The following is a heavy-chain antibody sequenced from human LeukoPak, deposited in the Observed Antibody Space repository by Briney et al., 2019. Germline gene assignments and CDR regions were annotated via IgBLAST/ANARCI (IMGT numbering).Heavy chain of an antibody. CDR1: GGSLNGYY. CDR2: IHSSEGT. CDR3: ARHVYGEGMVV. Sequence: PSETLSLTCTVSGGSLNGYYWGWIRQPPGKGLECIGYIHSSEGTAHNASLKSRLTISLDTSKNQFSLTLSSVTAADPAVYYCARHVYGEGMVVWGKGTTVTVSS. D-gene: IGHD4-17*01. V-gene: IGHV4-59*08. J-gene: IGHJ6*04.